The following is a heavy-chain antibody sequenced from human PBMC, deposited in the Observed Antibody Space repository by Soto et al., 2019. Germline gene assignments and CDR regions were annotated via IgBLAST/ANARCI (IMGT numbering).Heavy chain of an antibody. Sequence: ASVKVSCKASGGTFSSYAISWVRQAPGQGLEWMGGIIPIFGTANYAQKFQGRVTITADESTSTAYMELSSLRSEDTAVYYCARDFPEDHYYGMDVWGQGTTVTVSS. D-gene: IGHD2-15*01. CDR3: ARDFPEDHYYGMDV. V-gene: IGHV1-69*13. CDR2: IIPIFGTA. CDR1: GGTFSSYA. J-gene: IGHJ6*02.